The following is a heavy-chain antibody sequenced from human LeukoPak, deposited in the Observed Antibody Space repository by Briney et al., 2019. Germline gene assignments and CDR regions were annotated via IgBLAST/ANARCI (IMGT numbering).Heavy chain of an antibody. CDR2: INPNSGGT. Sequence: ASVKVSCKASGYTFTGYYMHWVRQAPGQGLEWMGWINPNSGGTNYAQKFQGRVTMTRDTSISTAYMELSRLRSDDTAVYYCARGRSIAVAGTKPTYYYYMDVWGKGTTVTISS. D-gene: IGHD6-19*01. CDR1: GYTFTGYY. J-gene: IGHJ6*03. V-gene: IGHV1-2*02. CDR3: ARGRSIAVAGTKPTYYYYMDV.